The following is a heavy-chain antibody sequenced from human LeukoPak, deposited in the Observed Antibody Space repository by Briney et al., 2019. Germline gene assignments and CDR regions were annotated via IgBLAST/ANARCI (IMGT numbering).Heavy chain of an antibody. J-gene: IGHJ4*02. CDR2: IYHSGST. Sequence: NPSETLSLTCTVSGYSISSGYYWGWIRQPPGKGLEWIGSIYHSGSTYYNPSLKSRVTISVDTSKNQFSLKLSSVTAADTAVYYCARGGDGTAVAGHFDYWGQGTLVTVSS. CDR3: ARGGDGTAVAGHFDY. D-gene: IGHD6-19*01. V-gene: IGHV4-38-2*02. CDR1: GYSISSGYY.